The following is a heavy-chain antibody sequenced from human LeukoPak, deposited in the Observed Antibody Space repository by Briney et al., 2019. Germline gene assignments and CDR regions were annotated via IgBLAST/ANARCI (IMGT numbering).Heavy chain of an antibody. Sequence: SETLSLTCTVSGVSISSSNSYWGWIRQPPGKGLEWIGSIYYSGNTYYNASLKSQVSISIDTSKNQFSLKLSSVTAADTAVYYCARGDDYYDSSGYYLPWYFDYWGQGTLVTVSS. CDR3: ARGDDYYDSSGYYLPWYFDY. D-gene: IGHD3-22*01. CDR1: GVSISSSNSY. CDR2: IYYSGNT. V-gene: IGHV4-39*07. J-gene: IGHJ4*02.